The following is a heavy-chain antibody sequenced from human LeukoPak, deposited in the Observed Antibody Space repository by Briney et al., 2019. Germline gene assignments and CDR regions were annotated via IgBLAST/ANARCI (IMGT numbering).Heavy chain of an antibody. CDR3: ARDPSGYSYGLYYYDTGHMDV. Sequence: ASVKVSCKASGYTFTSYDINWVRQATGQGLEWMGWMNPNSGNTGYAQKFQGRVTITRNTSISTAYMELSSLRSEDTAVYYCARDPSGYSYGLYYYDTGHMDVWGKGTTVTISS. V-gene: IGHV1-8*03. D-gene: IGHD5-18*01. CDR1: GYTFTSYD. J-gene: IGHJ6*03. CDR2: MNPNSGNT.